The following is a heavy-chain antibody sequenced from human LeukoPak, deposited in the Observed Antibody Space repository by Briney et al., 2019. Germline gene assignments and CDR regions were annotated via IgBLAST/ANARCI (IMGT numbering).Heavy chain of an antibody. Sequence: GGSLRLSCAASGFTFSSNGMHWVRQAPGKGLEWVGVIWYDGSNKYYADSVKGRFTISRDNSKNTLYLHMNSLRDEDTAVYYCARPYYSNYYYYGMDVWGQGTTVTVSS. CDR3: ARPYYSNYYYYGMDV. CDR2: IWYDGSNK. D-gene: IGHD4-11*01. CDR1: GFTFSSNG. J-gene: IGHJ6*02. V-gene: IGHV3-33*01.